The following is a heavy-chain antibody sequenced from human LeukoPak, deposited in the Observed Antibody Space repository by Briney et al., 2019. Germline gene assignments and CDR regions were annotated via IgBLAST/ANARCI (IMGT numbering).Heavy chain of an antibody. CDR3: ARHGVYYGMDV. J-gene: IGHJ6*02. D-gene: IGHD3-10*01. V-gene: IGHV3-21*01. CDR1: GFTFSSYS. Sequence: GGSLTLFCAASGFTFSSYSMNWARQAPGKGLECVSSISSSRSYIYYADSVKGRLTISRDNAKNSLYLQMNSLRAEDTAVYYCARHGVYYGMDVGGQGTTVTVSS. CDR2: ISSSRSYI.